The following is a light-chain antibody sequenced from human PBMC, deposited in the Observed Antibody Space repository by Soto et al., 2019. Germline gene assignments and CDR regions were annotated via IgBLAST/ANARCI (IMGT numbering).Light chain of an antibody. CDR2: GVS. CDR3: QQYTSPPWT. Sequence: EIVLTQSPDTLSLSPGERATLSCRATQSVRGNYLAWLQQKPGRAPRVLIYGVSMRATGIPDRFSGSGSGTDFTLTISRLEPEDFAVYFCQQYTSPPWTLGQGTKVETK. V-gene: IGKV3-20*01. CDR1: QSVRGNY. J-gene: IGKJ1*01.